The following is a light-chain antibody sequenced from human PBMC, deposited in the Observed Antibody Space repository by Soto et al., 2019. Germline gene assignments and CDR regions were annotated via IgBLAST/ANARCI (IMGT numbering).Light chain of an antibody. V-gene: IGKV3-20*01. CDR3: QHYDSSPET. CDR2: GAS. Sequence: EIVLTQSPGTLSLSPGERATLSCRTSQSVSSTYLAWYQQKPGQAPRLLIYGASSRATGIPDRFSGSGSGTDFTLTISRLEPEDFAVYYCQHYDSSPETFGQGTKLEI. J-gene: IGKJ2*01. CDR1: QSVSSTY.